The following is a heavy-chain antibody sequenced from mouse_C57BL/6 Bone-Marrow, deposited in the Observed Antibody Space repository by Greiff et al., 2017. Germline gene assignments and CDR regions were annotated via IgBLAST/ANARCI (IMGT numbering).Heavy chain of an antibody. D-gene: IGHD2-1*01. V-gene: IGHV5-12*01. J-gene: IGHJ2*01. CDR2: ISNGGGST. Sequence: EVKVVESGGGLVQPGGSLKLSCAASGFTFSDYYMYWVRQTPEKRLEWVAYISNGGGSTYYPDTVKGRFTISRDNAKNTRYLHMSRLKSEDTSIYYCARDGNYVDYWGQGTTLTVSS. CDR3: ARDGNYVDY. CDR1: GFTFSDYY.